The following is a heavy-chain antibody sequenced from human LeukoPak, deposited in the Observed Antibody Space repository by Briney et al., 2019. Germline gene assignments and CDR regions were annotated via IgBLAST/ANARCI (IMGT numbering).Heavy chain of an antibody. CDR3: ARRRPTVDWFDP. D-gene: IGHD4-17*01. J-gene: IGHJ5*02. CDR1: GGSISSSSYY. CDR2: IYYSGST. Sequence: SETLSLTCTVSGGSISSSSYYWGWIRQPPGKGLEWIGSIYYSGSTYYNPSLKSRVTISVDTSKNQFSLKLSSVTAADTAVYYCARRRPTVDWFDPWGQGTLVTVSS. V-gene: IGHV4-39*01.